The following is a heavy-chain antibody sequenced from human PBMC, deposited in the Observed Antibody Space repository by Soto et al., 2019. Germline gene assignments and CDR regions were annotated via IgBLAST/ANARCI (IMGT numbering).Heavy chain of an antibody. CDR1: GYTFTSYG. J-gene: IGHJ5*02. D-gene: IGHD2-2*01. Sequence: ASVKVSCKXSGYTFTSYGISWVRQAPGQGLEWMGWISAYNGNTNYAQKLQGRVTMTTDTSTSTAYMELRSLRSDDTAVYYCARDVGYCSSTSCSSGWFDPWGQGTLVTVSS. CDR3: ARDVGYCSSTSCSSGWFDP. CDR2: ISAYNGNT. V-gene: IGHV1-18*01.